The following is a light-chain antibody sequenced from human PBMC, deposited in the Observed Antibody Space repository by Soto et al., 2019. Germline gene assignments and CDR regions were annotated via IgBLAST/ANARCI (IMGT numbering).Light chain of an antibody. CDR3: CSYAGNYTVV. V-gene: IGLV2-11*01. CDR2: DVS. CDR1: SSDVGGYNY. J-gene: IGLJ2*01. Sequence: QSALTQPRSVSGSPGQSVTISCTGTSSDVGGYNYVSWYQQHPGKAPKLMIYDVSNRPSGVPDRFSGSKSGNTASLTISVQQAEDEADYDCCSYAGNYTVVFGGGTNVTVL.